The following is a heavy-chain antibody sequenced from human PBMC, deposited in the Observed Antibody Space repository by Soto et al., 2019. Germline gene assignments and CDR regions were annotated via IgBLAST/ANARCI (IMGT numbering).Heavy chain of an antibody. V-gene: IGHV3-66*04. CDR3: ARPVGGTDY. J-gene: IGHJ4*02. Sequence: GRSLRLSCAVSGFPVSSNYMSCVRQAPGKGLEWGSVIYSGGSTYYADSVKGRFTISRDNAKNSLSLELSSLIVEDTAVYYCARPVGGTDYWGQGTLVTVSS. CDR2: IYSGGST. CDR1: GFPVSSNY. D-gene: IGHD1-26*01.